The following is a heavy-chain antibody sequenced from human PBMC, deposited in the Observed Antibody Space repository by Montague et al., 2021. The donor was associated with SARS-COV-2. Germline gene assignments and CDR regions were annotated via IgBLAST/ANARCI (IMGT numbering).Heavy chain of an antibody. Sequence: SETLSLTCAVYGGSFSGYWWTWIRQSPGKGLEWIGGINLSGRTNYNPSLKSRVTISVDTSKNQFSLDLTSVTAADTAVYYRARGAPGYWGQGTLVTVSS. CDR2: INLSGRT. CDR1: GGSFSGYW. J-gene: IGHJ4*02. CDR3: ARGAPGY. V-gene: IGHV4-34*01.